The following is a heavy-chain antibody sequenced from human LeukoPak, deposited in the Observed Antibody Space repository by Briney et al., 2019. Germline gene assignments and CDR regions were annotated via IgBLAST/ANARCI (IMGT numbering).Heavy chain of an antibody. CDR3: ARDNRLTPDY. CDR2: INTNTGNP. D-gene: IGHD4-23*01. J-gene: IGHJ4*02. V-gene: IGHV7-4-1*02. CDR1: GYTFTSYA. Sequence: ASVNVSCKSSGYTFTSYAMNWVRQAPGQGVEWMGWINTNTGNPTYAQGFTGRFVFSLDTSVSTAYLQISSLKAEDTAVYYCARDNRLTPDYWGQGTLVTVSS.